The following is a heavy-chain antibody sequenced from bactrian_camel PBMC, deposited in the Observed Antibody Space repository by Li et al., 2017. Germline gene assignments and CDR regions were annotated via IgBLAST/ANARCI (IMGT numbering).Heavy chain of an antibody. D-gene: IGHD4*01. Sequence: QVQLVESGGGLVQPGESLRLSCAASGFTFSSYWMYWVRQGPGKGLEWVCNINSGGDNTYYSDSVKGRFTISRDNAKNAVYLHLSDLTTEDTALYLCATDFGYSDYTPFGYWGQGTQVTVS. CDR1: GFTFSSYW. V-gene: IGHV3S1*01. J-gene: IGHJ6*01. CDR2: INSGGDNT. CDR3: ATDFGYSDYTPFGY.